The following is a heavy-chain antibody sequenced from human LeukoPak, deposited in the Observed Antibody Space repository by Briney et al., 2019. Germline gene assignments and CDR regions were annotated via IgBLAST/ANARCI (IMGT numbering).Heavy chain of an antibody. D-gene: IGHD1-26*01. J-gene: IGHJ4*02. CDR3: AKDPGRELQFDY. CDR1: GFTFSSYA. CDR2: ISGSGGST. Sequence: AGGSLRLSCAASGFTFSSYAMSWVRQAPGKGLEWVSAISGSGGSTYYADSVKGRFTISRDNSKNTLYLQMDSLRAEDTAVYYCAKDPGRELQFDYWGQGTLVTVSS. V-gene: IGHV3-23*01.